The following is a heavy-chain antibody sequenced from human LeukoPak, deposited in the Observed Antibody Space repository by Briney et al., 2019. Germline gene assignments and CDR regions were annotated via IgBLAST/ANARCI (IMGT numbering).Heavy chain of an antibody. J-gene: IGHJ4*02. Sequence: GGSLRLSCAASGFTVSSNYVRWVRQAPGGGRGCVSVIYSGGNTYYADSVKGRFTISRDNSKNTLYLQMNSLRAEHTAWYYCARAPTSVASHFDYWGPGTLVTVSS. CDR1: GFTVSSNY. CDR3: ARAPTSVASHFDY. V-gene: IGHV3-53*01. CDR2: IYSGGNT.